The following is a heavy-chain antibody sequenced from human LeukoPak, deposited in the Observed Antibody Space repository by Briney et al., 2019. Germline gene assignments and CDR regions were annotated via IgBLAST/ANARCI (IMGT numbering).Heavy chain of an antibody. CDR2: IYYSGST. CDR1: GGSISSYY. CDR3: ARGEAVAANRGYYYYYGMDV. Sequence: PSETLSLTCTVSGGSISSYYWSWTRQPPGKGLEWIGYIYYSGSTNYNPSLKSRVTISVDTSKNQFSLKLSSVTAADTAVYYCARGEAVAANRGYYYYYGMDVWGQGTTVTVSS. V-gene: IGHV4-59*01. J-gene: IGHJ6*02. D-gene: IGHD6-19*01.